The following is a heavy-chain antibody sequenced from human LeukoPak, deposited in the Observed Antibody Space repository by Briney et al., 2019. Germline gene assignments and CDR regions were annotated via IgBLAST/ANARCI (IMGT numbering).Heavy chain of an antibody. J-gene: IGHJ5*02. Sequence: PGGSLRLSCAASGFTFSSYWMGWVRQAPGKGLEWVANINQDGSEMYYVHSVKGRFTISRDNAKKSLYLQMSSLRVEDTAVYHCAVPLWVGEQVRFDPWGQGTLVTVPS. CDR2: INQDGSEM. CDR1: GFTFSSYW. D-gene: IGHD3-10*01. V-gene: IGHV3-7*05. CDR3: AVPLWVGEQVRFDP.